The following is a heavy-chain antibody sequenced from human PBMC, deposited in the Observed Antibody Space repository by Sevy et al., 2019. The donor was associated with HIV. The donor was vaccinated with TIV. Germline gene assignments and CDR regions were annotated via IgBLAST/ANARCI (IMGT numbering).Heavy chain of an antibody. CDR3: ARSWLREGGYYFDY. J-gene: IGHJ4*02. D-gene: IGHD5-12*01. Sequence: GGSLRLSCAASGFTFRSYAMYWVRQAPGKGLEWVAVISYNGTNKYYADSLKGRFTISRDNSKNSLYLQMTSLRPEDTAVYYCARSWLREGGYYFDYWGQGTLVTVSS. CDR1: GFTFRSYA. CDR2: ISYNGTNK. V-gene: IGHV3-30-3*01.